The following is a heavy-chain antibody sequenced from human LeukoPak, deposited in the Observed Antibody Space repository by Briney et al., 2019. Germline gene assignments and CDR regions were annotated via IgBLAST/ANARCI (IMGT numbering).Heavy chain of an antibody. J-gene: IGHJ4*02. D-gene: IGHD2-15*01. Sequence: SETLSLTCAVSGGSISRNNYYWGWVRQPPGKGLEWIGTGHYSGSTYHNPSLQSRVTISVDTSRNQFSLKLTSMTAADTAVYYCARGPDCSGGSCHFDYWGQGTLVTVSP. CDR1: GGSISRNNYY. CDR3: ARGPDCSGGSCHFDY. CDR2: GHYSGST. V-gene: IGHV4-39*01.